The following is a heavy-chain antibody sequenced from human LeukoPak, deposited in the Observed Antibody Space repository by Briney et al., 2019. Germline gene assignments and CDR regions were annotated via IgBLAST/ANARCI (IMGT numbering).Heavy chain of an antibody. CDR2: IYSSGCT. V-gene: IGHV4-31*03. D-gene: IGHD4-17*01. CDR1: GGSISSGGYY. CDR3: ARSPDYGDYSAAFDI. Sequence: SETLSLTCTVSGGSISSGGYYWSWIRQHPGKGLEWIGYIYSSGCTYYDPSLRSRVAISVDTSKNQLSLILSSVPSAHPAGYYSARSPDYGDYSAAFDIWGQGTMVTVSS. J-gene: IGHJ3*02.